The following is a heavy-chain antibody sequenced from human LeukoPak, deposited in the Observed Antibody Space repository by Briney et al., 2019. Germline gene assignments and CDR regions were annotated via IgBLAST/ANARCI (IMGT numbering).Heavy chain of an antibody. D-gene: IGHD2-21*02. CDR3: ARDTPYCGGDCYSSDAFDI. J-gene: IGHJ3*02. CDR2: IIPILGIA. CDR1: GGTFSSYT. Sequence: SVKVSCKASGGTFSSYTISWVRQAPGQGLEWMGRIIPILGIANYAQKFQGRVTITADKSTSTAYMELSSLRSEDTAVYYCARDTPYCGGDCYSSDAFDIWGQGTMVTVSS. V-gene: IGHV1-69*04.